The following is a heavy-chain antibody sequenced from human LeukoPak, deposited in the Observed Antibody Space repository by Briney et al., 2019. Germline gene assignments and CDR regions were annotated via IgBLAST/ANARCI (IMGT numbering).Heavy chain of an antibody. J-gene: IGHJ4*02. V-gene: IGHV4-39*07. CDR2: IYYSGST. CDR1: GGSISSSSYY. CDR3: ARAVGVWGSYRYGGYFDY. Sequence: SETLSLTCTVSGGSISSSSYYWGWIRQPPGKGLEWIGSIYYSGSTYYNPSLKSRVTISVDTSKNQFSLKLSSVTAADTAVYYCARAVGVWGSYRYGGYFDYWGQGTLVTVSS. D-gene: IGHD3-16*02.